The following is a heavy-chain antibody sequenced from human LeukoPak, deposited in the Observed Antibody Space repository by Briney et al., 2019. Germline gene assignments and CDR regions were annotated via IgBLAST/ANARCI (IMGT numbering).Heavy chain of an antibody. V-gene: IGHV3-53*01. D-gene: IGHD3-22*01. CDR3: ARGYYFGSSGTPDAFDI. CDR1: GFTFRNSW. Sequence: GGSLRLSCAASGFTFRNSWMTWVRQAPGKGLEWVSIIYSGGSTYYADSVKGRFTISRDISKNTLNLQMNSLRAEDTAVYYCARGYYFGSSGTPDAFDIWGQGTMVTVSS. CDR2: IYSGGST. J-gene: IGHJ3*02.